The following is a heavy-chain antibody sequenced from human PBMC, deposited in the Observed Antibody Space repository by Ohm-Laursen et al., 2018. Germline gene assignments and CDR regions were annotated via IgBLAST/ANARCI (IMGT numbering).Heavy chain of an antibody. Sequence: GTLSLTCTVSGGSISSYYWSWIPQPAGKGLVWIGRINTSGSTNYNPSLKSRVTISVDTSKNQFSLKLSSVTAADTAVYYCAREGYNWNDHDAFDIWGQGTMVTVSS. D-gene: IGHD1-20*01. J-gene: IGHJ3*02. CDR2: INTSGST. CDR1: GGSISSYY. V-gene: IGHV4-4*07. CDR3: AREGYNWNDHDAFDI.